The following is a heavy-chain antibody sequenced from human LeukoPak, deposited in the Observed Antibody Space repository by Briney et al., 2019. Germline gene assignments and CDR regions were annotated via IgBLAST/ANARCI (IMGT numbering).Heavy chain of an antibody. CDR2: ISATGDNT. CDR3: ARSSDSSDLGY. CDR1: RFSFNSYV. Sequence: PGGSLRLSCAASRFSFNSYVMSWVRQAPGKGLECVSGISATGDNTYYADSVKGRFTISRDNSKNTLYLQMNSLRVEDTAVYYCARSSDSSDLGYWGQGTLVTVSS. V-gene: IGHV3-23*01. D-gene: IGHD6-25*01. J-gene: IGHJ4*02.